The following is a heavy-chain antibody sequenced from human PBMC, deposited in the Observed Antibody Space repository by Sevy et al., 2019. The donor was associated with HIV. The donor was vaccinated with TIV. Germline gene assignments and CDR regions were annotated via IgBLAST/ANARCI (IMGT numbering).Heavy chain of an antibody. D-gene: IGHD6-19*01. J-gene: IGHJ6*02. CDR1: GGSISSYY. V-gene: IGHV4-59*01. Sequence: SETLSLTCTVSGGSISSYYWSWIRQPPGKGLEWIGYIYYSGSTNYNPSLKSRVTISVDTSKNQFSLKLSSVTAADTAVYYRARDHIAVAGPYYYYYGMDVWGQGTTVTVSS. CDR3: ARDHIAVAGPYYYYYGMDV. CDR2: IYYSGST.